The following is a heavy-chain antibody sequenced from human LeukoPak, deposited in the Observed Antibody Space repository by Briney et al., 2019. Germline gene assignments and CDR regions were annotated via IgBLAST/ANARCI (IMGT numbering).Heavy chain of an antibody. CDR1: GGSISNYY. V-gene: IGHV4-59*01. CDR2: IDYSGNT. D-gene: IGHD1-26*01. J-gene: IGHJ4*02. Sequence: SETLSLTCTVSGGSISNYYWSWIRQPPGKGLEWIGNIDYSGNTNYNPSLKSRVTISVDMSENQFSLKLSSVTAEDTAVYYCARVGATLNGFDYWGQGTLVTVSS. CDR3: ARVGATLNGFDY.